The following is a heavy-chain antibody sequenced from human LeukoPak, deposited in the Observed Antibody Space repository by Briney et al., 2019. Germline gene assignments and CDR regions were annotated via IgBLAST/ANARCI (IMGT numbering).Heavy chain of an antibody. V-gene: IGHV3-21*01. D-gene: IGHD4-17*01. J-gene: IGHJ4*02. Sequence: PGGSLRLSCAASGLTFSSYSMNWVRQAPGKGLEWVSSISGNSTYIYYADSVKGRFTISRDNAKNSLYLHMNSLRAEDTAVYYCASALYGDYRGGLDYWGQGTLVTVSS. CDR1: GLTFSSYS. CDR2: ISGNSTYI. CDR3: ASALYGDYRGGLDY.